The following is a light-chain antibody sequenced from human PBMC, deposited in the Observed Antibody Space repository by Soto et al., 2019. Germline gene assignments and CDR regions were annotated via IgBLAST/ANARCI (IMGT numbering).Light chain of an antibody. CDR2: GAS. J-gene: IGKJ1*01. CDR1: QSVGSY. V-gene: IGKV3-20*01. Sequence: EIVLTQAAATLSFSPGERATLSCRASQSVGSYLAWYQQKPGQAPRLLIYGASSRATDIPDRFSGSGSGTDFTLTISRLEPEDFAVYYCQQYGGSPWSFGQGTKVDIK. CDR3: QQYGGSPWS.